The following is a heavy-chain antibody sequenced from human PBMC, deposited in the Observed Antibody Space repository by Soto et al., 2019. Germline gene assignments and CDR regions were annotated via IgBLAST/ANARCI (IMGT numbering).Heavy chain of an antibody. D-gene: IGHD1-26*01. Sequence: QMQLVQSGAEVKKTGSSVTVSCKALGNTFTYRYLHWVRQAPGQALEWMGWITPFNGDVHYAQKFQERLTITTDRSINTAYMRMSSLRSDDTAMYYCASGGAGSGPFTWELLDLWAQGTLVTVSS. V-gene: IGHV1-45*02. CDR3: ASGGAGSGPFTWELLDL. CDR1: GNTFTYRY. J-gene: IGHJ5*02. CDR2: ITPFNGDV.